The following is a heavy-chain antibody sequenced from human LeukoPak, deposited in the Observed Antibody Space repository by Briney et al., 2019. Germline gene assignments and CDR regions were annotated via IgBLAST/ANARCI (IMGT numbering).Heavy chain of an antibody. Sequence: GGSLRLSCAASGFTVSSNYMSWVRQAPGKGLEWVANIKQDGSAKIYVDSVKGRFTLSRDNAENSLYLQMNSLRAEDTAVYYCVRATTDKNVGSFDYWGQGTLVTVSS. CDR3: VRATTDKNVGSFDY. D-gene: IGHD1-1*01. CDR2: IKQDGSAK. V-gene: IGHV3-7*04. CDR1: GFTVSSNY. J-gene: IGHJ4*02.